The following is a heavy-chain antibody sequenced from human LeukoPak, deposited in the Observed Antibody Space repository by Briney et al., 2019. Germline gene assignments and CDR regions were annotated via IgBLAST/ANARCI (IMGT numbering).Heavy chain of an antibody. V-gene: IGHV4-59*12. Sequence: SETLSLTCTVSGGSISSYYWSWIWQPPGKGLEWIGYIYYSGSTNYNPSLKSRVTISVDTSKNQFSLKLSSVTAADTAVYYCAKIADQYYFDYWGQGTLVTVSS. CDR3: AKIADQYYFDY. D-gene: IGHD2-15*01. CDR1: GGSISSYY. J-gene: IGHJ4*02. CDR2: IYYSGST.